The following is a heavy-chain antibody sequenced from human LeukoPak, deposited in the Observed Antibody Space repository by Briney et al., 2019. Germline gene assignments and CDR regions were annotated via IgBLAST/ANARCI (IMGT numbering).Heavy chain of an antibody. CDR2: IYHSGST. J-gene: IGHJ3*02. Sequence: SETLSLTCAVYGGSFSGYYWSWIRQPPGKGLEWIGYIYHSGSTYYNPSLKSRVTISVDRSKNQFSLKLSSVTAADTAVYYCARLEITFGGVIVLHAFVIWGQGTMVTVSS. CDR3: ARLEITFGGVIVLHAFVI. V-gene: IGHV4-34*01. CDR1: GGSFSGYY. D-gene: IGHD3-16*02.